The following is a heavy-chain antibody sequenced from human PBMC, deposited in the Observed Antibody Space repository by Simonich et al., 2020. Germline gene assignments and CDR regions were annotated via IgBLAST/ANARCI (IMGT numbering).Heavy chain of an antibody. V-gene: IGHV4-38-2*01. Sequence: QVQLQESGPGLVKPSETLSLTCAVSGYSISSGYYWGWIRQPPGKGLEWIGSIYHSGSTNYNPSLKSRVTISVDTSKNQFSLKLSSVTAADTAVYYCARSLGYYYYYYGMDVWGQGTTVTVSS. CDR1: GYSISSGYY. CDR3: ARSLGYYYYYYGMDV. D-gene: IGHD1-26*01. CDR2: IYHSGST. J-gene: IGHJ6*02.